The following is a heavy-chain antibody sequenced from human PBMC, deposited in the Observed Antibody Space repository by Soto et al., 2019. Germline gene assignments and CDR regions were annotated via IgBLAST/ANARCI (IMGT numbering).Heavy chain of an antibody. CDR1: GGSISSGGYS. D-gene: IGHD6-6*01. CDR3: AGGIAARPLGY. V-gene: IGHV4-30-2*01. Sequence: QLQLQESGSGLVKPSQTLSLTCAVSGGSISSGGYSWSWIRQPPGKGLEWIGYIYHSGSTYYNPSLKSRVTISVDXSKNQFSLRLXSXTAADTAVYYCAGGIAARPLGYWGQGTLVTVSS. CDR2: IYHSGST. J-gene: IGHJ4*02.